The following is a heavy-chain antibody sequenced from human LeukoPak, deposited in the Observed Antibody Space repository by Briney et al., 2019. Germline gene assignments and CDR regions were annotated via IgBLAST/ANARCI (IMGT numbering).Heavy chain of an antibody. CDR3: ARHLSSYYFDY. Sequence: SETLSLTFTVSGGSISSYYWSWIRQPPGKGLEWIGYIYYSGSTNYNPSLKSRVTISVDTSQNQFSLKLSSVTAADTAVYYCARHLSSYYFDYWGQGTLVTVSS. D-gene: IGHD6-6*01. V-gene: IGHV4-59*08. CDR1: GGSISSYY. CDR2: IYYSGST. J-gene: IGHJ4*02.